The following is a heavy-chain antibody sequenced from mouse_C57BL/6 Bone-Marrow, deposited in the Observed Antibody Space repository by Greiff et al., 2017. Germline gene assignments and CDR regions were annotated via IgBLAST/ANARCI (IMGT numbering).Heavy chain of an antibody. D-gene: IGHD1-1*01. Sequence: QVQLQQSGAELMKPGASVKLSCKATGYTFTGYWIEWVKQRPGHGLEWIGEILPGSGSTNYNEKFKGKATFTAHTSSNTAYMQLSSLTTEDSAIYYCARDYYGSSAGYFDVWGTGTTVTVSS. CDR2: ILPGSGST. V-gene: IGHV1-9*01. J-gene: IGHJ1*03. CDR3: ARDYYGSSAGYFDV. CDR1: GYTFTGYW.